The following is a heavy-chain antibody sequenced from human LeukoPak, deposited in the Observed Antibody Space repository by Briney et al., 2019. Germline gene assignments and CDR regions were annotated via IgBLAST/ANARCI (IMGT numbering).Heavy chain of an antibody. Sequence: ASVKVSCKASGYTFTSYYMHWVRQAPGQGLEWMGIINPSGGSTSYAQKFQGRVTMTRDTSTSTVYMELSSLRSEDTAVYYCASLPRQWLDFDYWGQGTLVTVSS. CDR1: GYTFTSYY. D-gene: IGHD6-19*01. CDR2: INPSGGST. V-gene: IGHV1-46*01. CDR3: ASLPRQWLDFDY. J-gene: IGHJ4*02.